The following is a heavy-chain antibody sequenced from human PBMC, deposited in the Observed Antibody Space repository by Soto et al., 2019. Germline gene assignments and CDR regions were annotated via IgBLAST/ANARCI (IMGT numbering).Heavy chain of an antibody. V-gene: IGHV3-11*01. CDR1: GFTFSDYY. Sequence: QVQLVESGGGLVKPGGSLRLSCAASGFTFSDYYMTWIRQAPGKGLEWVSYISSSGTGIYYADSVKGRFTISRDNAKNTLFLQMNSLRAEDTAVYYCRGVYDSSGVYFHHWGQGTLVTVSS. D-gene: IGHD3-22*01. CDR3: RGVYDSSGVYFHH. J-gene: IGHJ1*01. CDR2: ISSSGTGI.